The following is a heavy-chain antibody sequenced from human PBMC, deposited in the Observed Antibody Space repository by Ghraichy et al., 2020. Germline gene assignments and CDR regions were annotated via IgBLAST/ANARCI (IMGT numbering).Heavy chain of an antibody. CDR3: ARALSPDTEIDP. J-gene: IGHJ5*02. V-gene: IGHV4-4*02. CDR2: IYHSGST. CDR1: GGSISSSNW. Sequence: SETLSFTCAVSGGSISSSNWWSWVRQPPGKGLEWIGEIYHSGSTNYNPSLKSRVTISVDKSKNQFSLKLSSVTAADTAVYYCARALSPDTEIDPWGQGTLVTVSS. D-gene: IGHD2-8*02.